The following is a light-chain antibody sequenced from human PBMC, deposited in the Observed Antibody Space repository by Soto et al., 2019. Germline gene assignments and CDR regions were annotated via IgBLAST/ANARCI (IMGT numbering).Light chain of an antibody. J-gene: IGLJ1*01. CDR1: SSDVGGHNH. Sequence: QSALTQPASVSGSPGQSITISCTGSSSDVGGHNHVSWYQQHPGKAPKLIIYEVGNRPSGVSNRFSGSKSGNTASLTISGFQAEDEADSYCNSYTSSSTHVFGTATKLTVL. CDR2: EVG. V-gene: IGLV2-14*01. CDR3: NSYTSSSTHV.